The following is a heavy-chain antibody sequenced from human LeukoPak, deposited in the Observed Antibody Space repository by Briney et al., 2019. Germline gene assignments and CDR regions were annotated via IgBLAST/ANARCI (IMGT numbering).Heavy chain of an antibody. D-gene: IGHD1-7*01. V-gene: IGHV4-4*07. Sequence: SETLSLTCTVSGGSISSYYWSWIRQPAGKGLEWIGRIYTSGSTNYNPSLKSRVTMSVDTSKNQFSLKLSSVTAADTAVYYCARVLGRTLPGQTGTTGAGWFDPWGQGTLVTVSS. CDR3: ARVLGRTLPGQTGTTGAGWFDP. J-gene: IGHJ5*02. CDR2: IYTSGST. CDR1: GGSISSYY.